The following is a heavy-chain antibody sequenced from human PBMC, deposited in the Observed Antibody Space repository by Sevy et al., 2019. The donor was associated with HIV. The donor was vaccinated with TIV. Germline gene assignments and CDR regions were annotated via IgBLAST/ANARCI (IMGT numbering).Heavy chain of an antibody. CDR3: AGSTRGRWEPHPPDY. Sequence: GGSLRLSCAASGFTFSSYEMNWVRQAPGKGLEWVSYISSSGSTIYYADSVKGRFTNSRDNAKNSLYLQMNSLRAEDTAVNTWAGSTRGRWEPHPPDYWGQGTLVTVSS. CDR1: GFTFSSYE. V-gene: IGHV3-48*03. D-gene: IGHD1-26*01. CDR2: ISSSGSTI. J-gene: IGHJ4*02.